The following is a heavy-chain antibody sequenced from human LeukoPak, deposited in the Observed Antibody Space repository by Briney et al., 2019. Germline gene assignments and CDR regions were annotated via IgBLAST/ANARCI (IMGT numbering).Heavy chain of an antibody. D-gene: IGHD6-6*01. V-gene: IGHV3-21*01. CDR1: GFTFSSYS. Sequence: TGGSLRLSCTASGFTFSSYSVNWVRQAPGKGLEWVSSISSSSIYISYAHSVKGRFTIPRDHAKNSLYLKMNSLRAGDTAVYYCARVGSGSSSYGYYYMDVWGKGTTVTVSS. CDR3: ARVGSGSSSYGYYYMDV. CDR2: ISSSSIYI. J-gene: IGHJ6*03.